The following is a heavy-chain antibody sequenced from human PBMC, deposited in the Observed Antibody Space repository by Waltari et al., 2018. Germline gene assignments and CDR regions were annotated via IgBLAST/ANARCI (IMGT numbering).Heavy chain of an antibody. D-gene: IGHD3-22*01. V-gene: IGHV3-9*01. CDR1: GFTFDDFA. CDR2: INRNSGSM. J-gene: IGHJ3*02. CDR3: AKKNDEVFDRNGLVYDAFDM. Sequence: EVQLVESGGGLVQPGRSLRLSCAASGFTFDDFAMHWVRQAPGTGLDGFSGINRNSGSMGLGDSVKGRFTISRDNARNSLYLQMNRLTTEDTAVYYCAKKNDEVFDRNGLVYDAFDMWGQGTMVTVSS.